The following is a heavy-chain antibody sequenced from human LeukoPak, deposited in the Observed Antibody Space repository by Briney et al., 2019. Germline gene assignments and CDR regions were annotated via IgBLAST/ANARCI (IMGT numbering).Heavy chain of an antibody. J-gene: IGHJ4*02. Sequence: GGSLRLSCAASGFTFSSYWMSWVRQAPGKGLEWVAVISYDGSNKYYADSVKGRFTISRDNSRNTLYLQMNSLRAEDTAVYYCARLIVATRGDYWGQGTLVTVSS. CDR2: ISYDGSNK. V-gene: IGHV3-30-3*01. D-gene: IGHD5-12*01. CDR3: ARLIVATRGDY. CDR1: GFTFSSYW.